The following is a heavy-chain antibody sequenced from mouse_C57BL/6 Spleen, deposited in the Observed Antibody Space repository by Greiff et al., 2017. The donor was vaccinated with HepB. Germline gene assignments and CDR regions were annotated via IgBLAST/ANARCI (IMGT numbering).Heavy chain of an antibody. CDR1: GYTFTDYE. Sequence: QVQLQQSGAELVRPGASVTLSCKASGYTFTDYEMHWVKQTPVHGLEWIGAIDPETGGTAYNQKFKGKAILTADKSSSTAYMELRSLTSEDSAVYYCTRSGGKPFAYWGQGTLVTVSA. CDR3: TRSGGKPFAY. D-gene: IGHD2-1*01. CDR2: IDPETGGT. V-gene: IGHV1-15*01. J-gene: IGHJ3*01.